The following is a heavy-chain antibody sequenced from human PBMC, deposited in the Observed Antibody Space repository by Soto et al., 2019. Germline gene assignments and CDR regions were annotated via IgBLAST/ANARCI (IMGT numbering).Heavy chain of an antibody. V-gene: IGHV6-1*01. CDR1: GDSVSINSAA. CDR3: ASSGVSGWGKVDY. D-gene: IGHD6-19*01. CDR2: TYYRSKWYN. Sequence: SQTLSLTCAISGDSVSINSAAWNWIRQSPSRGLECLGRTYYRSKWYNDYAVSVKSRITINPDTSKNQFSLQLNSVTPEDTAVYYCASSGVSGWGKVDYGGQGTLVTVSS. J-gene: IGHJ4*02.